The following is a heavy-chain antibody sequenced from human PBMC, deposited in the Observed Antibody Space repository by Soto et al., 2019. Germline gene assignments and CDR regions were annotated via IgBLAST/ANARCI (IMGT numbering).Heavy chain of an antibody. V-gene: IGHV3-48*01. Sequence: PGGSLRLSCAASGFTFSSYSMNWVRQAPGKGLEWVSYISSSSSTIYYADSVKGRFTISRDNAKNSLYLQMNSLRAEDTAVYYCARDFKRDIVVVPAATNWFDPWGQGTLVTVSS. CDR1: GFTFSSYS. CDR3: ARDFKRDIVVVPAATNWFDP. D-gene: IGHD2-2*01. CDR2: ISSSSSTI. J-gene: IGHJ5*02.